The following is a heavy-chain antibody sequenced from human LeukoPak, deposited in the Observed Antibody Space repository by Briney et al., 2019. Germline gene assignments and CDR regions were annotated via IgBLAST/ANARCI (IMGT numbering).Heavy chain of an antibody. V-gene: IGHV4-59*01. D-gene: IGHD6-19*01. CDR2: IYYSGST. Sequence: PSETLSLTCAVYGGSFSDYFWSWIRQPPGKGLEWIGYIYYSGSTNYNPSLKSRVTISVDTSKNQFSLKLSSVTAADTAVYYCARMYSNGWYDYWGQGTLVTVSS. J-gene: IGHJ4*02. CDR3: ARMYSNGWYDY. CDR1: GGSFSDYF.